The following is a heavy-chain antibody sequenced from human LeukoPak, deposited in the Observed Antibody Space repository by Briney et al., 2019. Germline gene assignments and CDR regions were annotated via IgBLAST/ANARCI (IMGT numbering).Heavy chain of an antibody. CDR1: GFTFSSYA. D-gene: IGHD2-2*01. V-gene: IGHV3-33*08. CDR2: IWYDGSDK. J-gene: IGHJ4*02. CDR3: ASGYCSSNTCSGGFDY. Sequence: PGGSLRLSCAASGFTFSSYAMHWVRQAPGKGLEWVAVIWYDGSDKYYADFVKGRFTISRDNSKDTLYLQVNSLRAEDTAVYYCASGYCSSNTCSGGFDYWGQGTLVTVSS.